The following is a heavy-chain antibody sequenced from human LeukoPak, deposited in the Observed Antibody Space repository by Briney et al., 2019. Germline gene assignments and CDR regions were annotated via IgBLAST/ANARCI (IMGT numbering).Heavy chain of an antibody. V-gene: IGHV3-33*08. Sequence: GRSLRLSCAASGFTFSSYGMHWVRQAPGKGLEWVAVIWYDGSNKYYADSVKGRFTISRDNSKNTLYLQMNSLRAEDTAVYYCARDGQWLAISPNYFDYWGQGTLVTVSS. D-gene: IGHD6-19*01. CDR2: IWYDGSNK. CDR1: GFTFSSYG. CDR3: ARDGQWLAISPNYFDY. J-gene: IGHJ4*02.